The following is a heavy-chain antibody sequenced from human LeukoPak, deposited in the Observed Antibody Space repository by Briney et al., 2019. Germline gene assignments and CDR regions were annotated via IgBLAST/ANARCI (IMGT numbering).Heavy chain of an antibody. CDR2: INPNSGGT. CDR1: GYTFTGYY. J-gene: IGHJ5*02. D-gene: IGHD2-2*01. CDR3: ARDSCSSTSCYPSNWFDP. Sequence: ASVKVSCKASGYTFTGYYMHWVRQAPGQELEWMGWINPNSGGTNYAQKFQGGVTMTRDTSISTAYMELSRLRSDDTAVYYCARDSCSSTSCYPSNWFDPWGQGTLVTVSS. V-gene: IGHV1-2*02.